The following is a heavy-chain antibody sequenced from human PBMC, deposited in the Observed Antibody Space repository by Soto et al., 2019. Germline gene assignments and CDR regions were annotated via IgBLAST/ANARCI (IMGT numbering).Heavy chain of an antibody. D-gene: IGHD3-9*01. J-gene: IGHJ6*02. V-gene: IGHV3-33*01. CDR3: ARDDILTGRYYYYGMDV. CDR1: GFTFSSYG. Sequence: GGSLRLSCAASGFTFSSYGMHWVRQAPGKGLEWVAVIWYDGSNKYYADSVKGRFTISRDNSKNTLYLQMNSLRAEDTAVYYCARDDILTGRYYYYGMDVWGQGTTVTVS. CDR2: IWYDGSNK.